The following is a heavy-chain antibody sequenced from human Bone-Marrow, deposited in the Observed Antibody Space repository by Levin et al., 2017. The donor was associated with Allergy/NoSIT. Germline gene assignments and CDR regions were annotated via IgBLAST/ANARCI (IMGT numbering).Heavy chain of an antibody. CDR1: GFTFSSYS. CDR2: ISSSSSYI. D-gene: IGHD5-18*01. J-gene: IGHJ5*02. Sequence: GESLKISCAASGFTFSSYSMNWVRQAPGKGLEWVSSISSSSSYIYYADSVKGRFTISRDNAKNSLYLQMNSLRAEDTALYYCVRAMVTCWFDPWGQGTLVTVSS. CDR3: VRAMVTCWFDP. V-gene: IGHV3-21*01.